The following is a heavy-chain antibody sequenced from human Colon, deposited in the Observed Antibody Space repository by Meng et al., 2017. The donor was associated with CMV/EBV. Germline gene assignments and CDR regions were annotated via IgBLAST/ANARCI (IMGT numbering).Heavy chain of an antibody. CDR2: ITGRGNGT. D-gene: IGHD1-26*01. J-gene: IGHJ4*02. CDR3: AKGRGLGASASNY. Sequence: QAPGKGLELVSTITGRGNGTYYAASVKGRFTISRDTSRNTLSLQMNSLRDDDTAIYYCAKGRGLGASASNYWGQGTLVTVSS. V-gene: IGHV3-23*01.